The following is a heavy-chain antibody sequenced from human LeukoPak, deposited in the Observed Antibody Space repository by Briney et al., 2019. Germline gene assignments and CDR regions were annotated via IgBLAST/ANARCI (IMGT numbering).Heavy chain of an antibody. CDR2: INHSGSI. V-gene: IGHV4-34*01. Sequence: AETQSLTCAVYGGSFSGYYWSWIRQPPGKGLEWIGEINHSGSINYNPALKSRVTISVETSKIEFCLKLSSVTAADTAVYYCARGRSVWGQGTMVTVSS. CDR3: ARGRSV. J-gene: IGHJ4*02. CDR1: GGSFSGYY.